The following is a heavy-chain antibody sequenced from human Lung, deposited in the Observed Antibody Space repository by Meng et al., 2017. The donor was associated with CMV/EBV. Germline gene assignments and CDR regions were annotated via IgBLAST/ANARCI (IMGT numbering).Heavy chain of an antibody. V-gene: IGHV3-66*02. CDR1: GFTVSGHH. J-gene: IGHJ4*02. Sequence: GGSLRLSCAVSGFTVSGHHMSWVRQAPGKGLEWVSVIYSGGTTYYADSVKGRFTVSRDNSKNTLYLQMNSLRNEDTAMYCCARWFRQGDDWGQGTLVTVSS. D-gene: IGHD3-10*01. CDR2: IYSGGTT. CDR3: ARWFRQGDD.